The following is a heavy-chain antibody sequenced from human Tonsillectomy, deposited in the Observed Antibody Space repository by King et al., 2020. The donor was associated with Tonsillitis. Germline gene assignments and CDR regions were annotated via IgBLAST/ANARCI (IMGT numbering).Heavy chain of an antibody. CDR1: GFTFNYYG. Sequence: VQLVESGGGVVQPGRSLRLSCETSGFTFNYYGMYWVRQAPGKGLEWVAVISHDGSQKNYADSVKGRFTISRDNSKNTLFLQMNSLRPEDTAVFYCAKNEAEGGHGSGRYISWGQGTLVTVSS. J-gene: IGHJ5*02. D-gene: IGHD6-19*01. CDR2: ISHDGSQK. CDR3: AKNEAEGGHGSGRYIS. V-gene: IGHV3-30*18.